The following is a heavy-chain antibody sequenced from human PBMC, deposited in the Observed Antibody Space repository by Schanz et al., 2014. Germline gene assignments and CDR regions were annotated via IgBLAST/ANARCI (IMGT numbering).Heavy chain of an antibody. CDR1: GLTFSSHS. CDR3: TKDKSQIAVAGLFDL. J-gene: IGHJ4*02. CDR2: ITYNGGTI. Sequence: EVHLVESGGGLVQPGGSLRLSCAASGLTFSSHSFNWVRQAPGKGLEWISYITYNGGTIYYADSVKGRFTISRDNAKNSLYLQMNSLRAEDTALYYCTKDKSQIAVAGLFDLWGQGTLVTVSS. V-gene: IGHV3-48*01. D-gene: IGHD6-19*01.